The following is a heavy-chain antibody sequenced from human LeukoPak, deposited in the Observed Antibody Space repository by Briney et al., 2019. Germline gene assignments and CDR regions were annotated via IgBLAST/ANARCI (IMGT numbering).Heavy chain of an antibody. V-gene: IGHV3-33*01. CDR1: GFIFSNYA. D-gene: IGHD3-3*01. J-gene: IGHJ4*02. CDR3: TASRSDYDFWSGSDTKFDY. Sequence: GGSLILSCAASGFIFSNYAMHWVRQAPGEGLEWVAVIWYDGSNEQYADSVEGRFTISRDNSKNTLYLQMNSLRAEDTAVYYCTASRSDYDFWSGSDTKFDYWGQGTLVTVSS. CDR2: IWYDGSNE.